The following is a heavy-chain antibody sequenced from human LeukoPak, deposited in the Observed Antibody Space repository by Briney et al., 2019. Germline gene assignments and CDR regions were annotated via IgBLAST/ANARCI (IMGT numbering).Heavy chain of an antibody. CDR1: GGSISSSSYY. J-gene: IGHJ6*03. D-gene: IGHD7-27*01. CDR2: IYYSGST. V-gene: IGHV4-39*07. CDR3: ARAPRPWGSRGYYYYYMDV. Sequence: PSETLSLTCTVPGGSISSSSYYWGWIRQPPGKGLEWIGSIYYSGSTYYNPSLKSRVTISVDTSKNQFSLKLSSVTAADTAVYYCARAPRPWGSRGYYYYYMDVWGKGTTVTVSS.